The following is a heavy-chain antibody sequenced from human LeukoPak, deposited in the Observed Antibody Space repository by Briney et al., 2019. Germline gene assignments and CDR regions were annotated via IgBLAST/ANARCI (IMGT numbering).Heavy chain of an antibody. CDR3: ARSVVVGANYYYYGMDV. V-gene: IGHV3-48*03. J-gene: IGHJ6*02. D-gene: IGHD1-26*01. CDR2: ISSSGSTM. Sequence: GGSLRLSCAASGFTFSRYEMNWVRQAPGKGLEWLSYISSSGSTMYYADSVKGRITISRDNAKNSLYLQMNSLRAEDTAVYYCARSVVVGANYYYYGMDVWGQGTTVTVSS. CDR1: GFTFSRYE.